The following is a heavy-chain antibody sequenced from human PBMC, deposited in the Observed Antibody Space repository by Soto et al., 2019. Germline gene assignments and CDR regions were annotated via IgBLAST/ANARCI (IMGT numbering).Heavy chain of an antibody. D-gene: IGHD4-17*01. Sequence: EVQLVESGGGLVKPGGSLRLSCTATGFTFSSHNMNWVRQAPGKGLEWVSYISTWGSYTFYADSVKGRFTISRDNAKNSLFLQMNSLRAEDTAVYYCARATHDYGALDYWGQGALVTVSS. CDR3: ARATHDYGALDY. J-gene: IGHJ4*02. V-gene: IGHV3-21*01. CDR1: GFTFSSHN. CDR2: ISTWGSYT.